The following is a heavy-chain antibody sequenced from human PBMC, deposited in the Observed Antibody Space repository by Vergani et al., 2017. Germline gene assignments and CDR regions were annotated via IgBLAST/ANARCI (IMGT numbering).Heavy chain of an antibody. D-gene: IGHD1-26*01. Sequence: VQLVESGGGVVQPGRSLRLSCAASGFTFSSYSMNWVRQAPGKGLEWVSSISSSSSYIYYADSVKGRFTISRDNAKNSLYLQMNSLRAEDTAVYYCARDLSWDLLRHDAFDIWVQGTMVTVSS. CDR3: ARDLSWDLLRHDAFDI. V-gene: IGHV3-21*01. CDR1: GFTFSSYS. CDR2: ISSSSSYI. J-gene: IGHJ3*02.